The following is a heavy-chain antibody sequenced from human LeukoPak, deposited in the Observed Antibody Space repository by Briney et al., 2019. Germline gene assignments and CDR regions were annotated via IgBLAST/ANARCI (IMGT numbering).Heavy chain of an antibody. CDR1: GFTFSSYW. D-gene: IGHD1-26*01. CDR2: IKQDGSEK. Sequence: GGSLRLSCAASGFTFSSYWMSWVRQAPGKGLEWVANIKQDGSEKYYVDSVKGRFTISRDNAKNSLYLQMNSLRAEDTAVYYCAKDQWGGMAGYYWFDPWGQGTLVTVSS. J-gene: IGHJ5*02. CDR3: AKDQWGGMAGYYWFDP. V-gene: IGHV3-7*01.